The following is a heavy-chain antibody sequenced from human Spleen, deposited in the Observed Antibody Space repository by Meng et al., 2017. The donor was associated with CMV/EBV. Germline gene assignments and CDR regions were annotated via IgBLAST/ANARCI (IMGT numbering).Heavy chain of an antibody. D-gene: IGHD3-10*01. CDR2: IWSNGINK. Sequence: CGASGFTFSSYGMHWVRQAPGKGLEWMTVIWSNGINKYYADSVKGRFTISRDNSRNMFYLQMNSLRADDTAVYYCAKEFGPFDAFDIWGQGTVVTVSS. V-gene: IGHV3-33*06. CDR3: AKEFGPFDAFDI. J-gene: IGHJ3*02. CDR1: GFTFSSYG.